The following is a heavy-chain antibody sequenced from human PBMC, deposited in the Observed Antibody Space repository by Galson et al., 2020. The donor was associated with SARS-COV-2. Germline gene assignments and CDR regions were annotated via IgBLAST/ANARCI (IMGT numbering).Heavy chain of an antibody. J-gene: IGHJ6*02. V-gene: IGHV2-5*08. Sequence: TLSLTCTVSGGSVSSGSYYWSWIRQPPGKALEWLALIYWDDDKRYSPSLRSRLTISKDTSKNQVVLTMTNVDPVDTATYYCAHRRRLPTVDYGMDVWGQGTTVTVSS. CDR2: IYWDDDK. CDR1: GGSVSSGSYY. CDR3: AHRRRLPTVDYGMDV. D-gene: IGHD2-2*01.